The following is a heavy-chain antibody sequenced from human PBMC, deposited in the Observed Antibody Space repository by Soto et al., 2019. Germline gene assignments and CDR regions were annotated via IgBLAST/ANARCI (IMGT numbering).Heavy chain of an antibody. CDR2: IYSDGRT. V-gene: IGHV3-66*01. CDR1: GFTVSTNY. D-gene: IGHD3-22*01. J-gene: IGHJ4*02. Sequence: EVQLIESGGGLVQPGGSLRLSCAGPGFTVSTNYMSWVRQAPGKGLEWVSVIYSDGRTYYADSVKGRFTISRDNSKNTLYLQMNSLRAEDTAVYYCARVTTRAFDYWGQGTLVTVSS. CDR3: ARVTTRAFDY.